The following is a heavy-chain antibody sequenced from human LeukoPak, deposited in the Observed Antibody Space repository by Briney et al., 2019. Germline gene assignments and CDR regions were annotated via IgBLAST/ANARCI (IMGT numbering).Heavy chain of an antibody. J-gene: IGHJ4*02. D-gene: IGHD1-26*01. CDR1: GGSISSYF. CDR3: ARTLSRWDPFDY. V-gene: IGHV4-59*01. Sequence: PSETLSLTCTISGGSISSYFWSWIRQPPGKGLEWIGYIYYTGSTNYNPSLKSRVIISLDTSKNQSSLKLSSVTAADTAVYYCARTLSRWDPFDYWGQGTLVTVSS. CDR2: IYYTGST.